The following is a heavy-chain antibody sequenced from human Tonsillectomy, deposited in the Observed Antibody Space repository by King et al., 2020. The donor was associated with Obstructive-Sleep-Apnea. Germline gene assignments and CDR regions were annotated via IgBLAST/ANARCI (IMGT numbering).Heavy chain of an antibody. Sequence: VQLVESGGGVVQPGRSLRLSCAASGFTFSSYDMHWVRPAPGKGLEWVAVISSDGSNKYYADSVKGRFTISRDNSKNTLYLQMNSLRAEDTAVYYCSKEPLYSRGWTSYYYYYGMDVWGQGTPVTVSS. D-gene: IGHD6-19*01. CDR2: ISSDGSNK. CDR3: SKEPLYSRGWTSYYYYYGMDV. CDR1: GFTFSSYD. V-gene: IGHV3-30*18. J-gene: IGHJ6*02.